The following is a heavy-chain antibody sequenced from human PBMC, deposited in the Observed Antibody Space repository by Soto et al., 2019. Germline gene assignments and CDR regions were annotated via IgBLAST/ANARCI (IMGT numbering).Heavy chain of an antibody. CDR1: GGSFSGYY. J-gene: IGHJ6*02. Sequence: SEPLSLTCAVYGGSFSGYYWSWIRQPPGKGLEWIGEINHSGSTNYNPSLKSRVTISVDTSKNQFSLKLSSVTAADTAVYYCARRYRTFYGSGSYKTGHGMDVWGQGTTVTVSS. CDR3: ARRYRTFYGSGSYKTGHGMDV. D-gene: IGHD3-10*01. V-gene: IGHV4-34*01. CDR2: INHSGST.